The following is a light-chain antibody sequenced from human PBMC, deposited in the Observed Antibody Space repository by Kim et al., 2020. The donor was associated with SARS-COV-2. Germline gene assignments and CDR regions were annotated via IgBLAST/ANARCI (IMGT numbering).Light chain of an antibody. Sequence: SSELTQPSSVSVSPGQTARITCSGDVLTTKYARWFQQKPGQAPVLVIYEDSERPSGIPERFSGSSSGTTATLIISGAQVEDEADYYCYSATANMGVFGTGTKVTIL. V-gene: IGLV3-27*01. J-gene: IGLJ1*01. CDR2: EDS. CDR3: YSATANMGV. CDR1: VLTTKY.